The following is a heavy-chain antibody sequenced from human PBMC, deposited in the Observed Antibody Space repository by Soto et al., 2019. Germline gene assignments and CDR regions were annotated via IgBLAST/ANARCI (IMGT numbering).Heavy chain of an antibody. V-gene: IGHV4-59*08. CDR2: IYYSGST. J-gene: IGHJ4*02. Sequence: SGTLSLTSNVSGGSISSYYWSWIRQPPGKGLEWIGYIYYSGSTNYNPSLKSRATISVDTSKNQFSLKLSSVTAADTAVYYCARWSPGGDYVESFDYWGQGTLVTVLL. D-gene: IGHD4-17*01. CDR1: GGSISSYY. CDR3: ARWSPGGDYVESFDY.